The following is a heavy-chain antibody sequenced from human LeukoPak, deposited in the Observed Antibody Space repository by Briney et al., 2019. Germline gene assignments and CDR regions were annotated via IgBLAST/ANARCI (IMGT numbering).Heavy chain of an antibody. Sequence: PSETLSLTCAVYGGSFSGYYWSWIRQPPGKGLEWIGYIYYSGSTNYNPSLKSRVTISVDTSKNQFSLKLSSVTAADTAVYYCARGYGASENWFDPWGQGTLVTVSS. CDR2: IYYSGST. J-gene: IGHJ5*02. CDR1: GGSFSGYY. V-gene: IGHV4-59*01. CDR3: ARGYGASENWFDP. D-gene: IGHD4-17*01.